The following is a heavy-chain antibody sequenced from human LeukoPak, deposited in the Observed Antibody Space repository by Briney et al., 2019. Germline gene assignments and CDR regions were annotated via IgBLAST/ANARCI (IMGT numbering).Heavy chain of an antibody. CDR1: GGSISSGSYY. CDR2: IYTGGSP. Sequence: SETLSLICTVSGGSISSGSYYGSWIRQPAGKGLGWIGRIYTGGSPNYNPSLKSRVTISLDTSKNQFSLKLSSVTAADTAVYYCARVEEGYGSGRRENYFYYYMDVWGKGTTVTNSS. CDR3: ARVEEGYGSGRRENYFYYYMDV. D-gene: IGHD3-10*01. J-gene: IGHJ6*03. V-gene: IGHV4-61*02.